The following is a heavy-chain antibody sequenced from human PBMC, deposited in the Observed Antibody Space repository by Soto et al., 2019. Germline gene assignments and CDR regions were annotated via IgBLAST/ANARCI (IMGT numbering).Heavy chain of an antibody. CDR3: ARGREGGEFWSGYYMGGYYYYYMDV. CDR2: MNPNSGNT. V-gene: IGHV1-8*01. J-gene: IGHJ6*03. Sequence: QVQLVQSGAEVKKPGASVKVSCKASGYTFTSYDINWVRQATGQGLEWMGWMNPNSGNTGYAQKFQGRVTMTRNTSISTAYMELSSLRSEDTAVYYCARGREGGEFWSGYYMGGYYYYYMDVWGKGTTVTVSS. CDR1: GYTFTSYD. D-gene: IGHD3-3*01.